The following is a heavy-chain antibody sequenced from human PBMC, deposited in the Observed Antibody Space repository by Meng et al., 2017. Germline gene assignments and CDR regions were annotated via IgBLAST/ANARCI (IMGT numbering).Heavy chain of an antibody. CDR1: AHRLSSDG. Sequence: QGQSVESGAEVKKPGSSGKVVSNASAHRLSSDGCPWRRQAPGQGLECMGWINAYNGYTDYAQKFLVRVTLTTDTSTNTGYMELRSLTSDDTAVYYCATRGNPYLDCWGQGTLVTVSS. J-gene: IGHJ4*02. CDR3: ATRGNPYLDC. V-gene: IGHV1-18*01. CDR2: INAYNGYT.